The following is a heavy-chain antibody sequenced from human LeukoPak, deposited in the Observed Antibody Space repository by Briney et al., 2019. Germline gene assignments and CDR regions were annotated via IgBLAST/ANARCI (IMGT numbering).Heavy chain of an antibody. J-gene: IGHJ6*03. CDR2: IYYSGST. Sequence: PSETLSLTCTVSGGSISNKYWSWIRQPPGKGLEWIGYIYYSGSTNYNPSLKSRVTILVDTSKNQVSLKLSSVTAADTAVYFCARDWGVEGRPGYMDAWGKGTTVTVSS. V-gene: IGHV4-59*01. CDR3: ARDWGVEGRPGYMDA. D-gene: IGHD6-6*01. CDR1: GGSISNKY.